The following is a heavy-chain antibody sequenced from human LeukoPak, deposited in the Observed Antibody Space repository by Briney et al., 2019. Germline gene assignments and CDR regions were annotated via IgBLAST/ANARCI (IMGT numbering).Heavy chain of an antibody. J-gene: IGHJ4*02. CDR2: IHYSGNT. CDR3: ARENNDYGGKKAFDY. D-gene: IGHD4-23*01. Sequence: SETLSLTCAVSGGSSRSGDYFWSWIRQPPGKGLEWIGHIHYSGNTYSNPSLKSRVSISVDTSKNQFSLKLSSVTAADTAVYYCARENNDYGGKKAFDYWGQGTLVTVSS. V-gene: IGHV4-30-4*01. CDR1: GGSSRSGDYF.